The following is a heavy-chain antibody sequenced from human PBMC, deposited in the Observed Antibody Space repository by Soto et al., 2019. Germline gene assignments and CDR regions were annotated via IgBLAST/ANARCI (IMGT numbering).Heavy chain of an antibody. CDR3: AVNIVGATHYGMDV. J-gene: IGHJ6*02. D-gene: IGHD1-26*01. V-gene: IGHV1-69*02. Sequence: QVQLVQSGAEVKKPGSSVKVSCKASGGTFSSYTISWVRQAPGQGLEWMGRIIPILGIANYAKKFQGRVTITADKSTSTAYMELSSLRSEDTAVYYCAVNIVGATHYGMDVWGQGTTVTVSS. CDR2: IIPILGIA. CDR1: GGTFSSYT.